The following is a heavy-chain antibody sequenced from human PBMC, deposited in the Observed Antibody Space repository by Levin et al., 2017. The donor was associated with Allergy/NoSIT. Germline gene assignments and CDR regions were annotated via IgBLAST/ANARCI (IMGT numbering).Heavy chain of an antibody. V-gene: IGHV3-23*01. Sequence: RAGGSLRLSCEASGFTFSTYAMSWVRQAPGKGLEWVSTIIGSGGGTFYSGSVKGRFAISRDNSKNTLFLQISTLRVEETAVYDCAKGHVGPYYYYMDVWGKGTTVTVSS. CDR3: AKGHVGPYYYYMDV. CDR1: GFTFSTYA. CDR2: IIGSGGGT. J-gene: IGHJ6*03. D-gene: IGHD3-16*01.